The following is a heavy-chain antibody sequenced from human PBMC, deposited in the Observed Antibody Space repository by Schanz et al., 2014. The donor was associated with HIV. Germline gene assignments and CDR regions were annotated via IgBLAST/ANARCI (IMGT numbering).Heavy chain of an antibody. CDR3: ARDRVETVVSYYYYYGMDV. CDR2: IWYDGSIE. D-gene: IGHD2-15*01. Sequence: QAQLVQSGGGVARPGRSLRLSCAASGFTFSSFGMHWVRQTPGKGLEWVADIWYDGSIEYYTDSVKGRFTLSRDNSKKTVYLQMNSLRGEDSGVYYCARDRVETVVSYYYYYGMDVWGQGTTVIVSS. J-gene: IGHJ6*02. V-gene: IGHV3-33*01. CDR1: GFTFSSFG.